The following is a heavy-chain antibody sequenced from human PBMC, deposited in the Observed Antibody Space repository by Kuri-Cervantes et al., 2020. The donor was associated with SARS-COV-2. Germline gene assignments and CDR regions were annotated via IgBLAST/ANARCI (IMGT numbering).Heavy chain of an antibody. J-gene: IGHJ4*02. V-gene: IGHV1-3*01. D-gene: IGHD5-12*01. CDR2: INAGNGNT. CDR1: GYTFTSYA. CDR3: ARERILPRRAFGYEFDY. Sequence: ASVKVSCKASGYTFTSYAMHWVRQAPGQRLEWMGWINAGNGNTKYSQKFQGRVTITRDTSASTAYMELSSLRSEDTAVYYRARERILPRRAFGYEFDYWGQGTLVTVSS.